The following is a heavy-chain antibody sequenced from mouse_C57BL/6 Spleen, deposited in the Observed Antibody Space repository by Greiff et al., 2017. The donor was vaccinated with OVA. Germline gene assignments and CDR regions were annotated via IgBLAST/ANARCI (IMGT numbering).Heavy chain of an antibody. CDR3: ARWGYSNYVYYAMDY. V-gene: IGHV1-18*01. CDR2: INPNNGGT. D-gene: IGHD2-5*01. J-gene: IGHJ4*01. CDR1: GYTFTDYN. Sequence: EVQLQQSGPELVKPGASVKIPCKASGYTFTDYNMDWVKQSHGKSLEWIGDINPNNGGTIYNQKFKGKATLTVDKSSSTAYMELRSLTSEDTAVYYCARWGYSNYVYYAMDYWGQGTSVTVSS.